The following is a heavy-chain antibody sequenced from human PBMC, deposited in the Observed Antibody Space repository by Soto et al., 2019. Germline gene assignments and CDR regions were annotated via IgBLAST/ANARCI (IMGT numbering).Heavy chain of an antibody. J-gene: IGHJ5*02. CDR3: SREGAFGDTP. V-gene: IGHV4-4*07. CDR2: IHNSGYT. Sequence: SETLSLTCTISGGYISTYYRCWIRQPPGKGLEWIGHIHNSGYTNYNPSLRSRVTMSIDASNNQFSLKLSSATAADTVLYYCSREGAFGDTPWGQGTLVTVSS. CDR1: GGYISTYY. D-gene: IGHD4-17*01.